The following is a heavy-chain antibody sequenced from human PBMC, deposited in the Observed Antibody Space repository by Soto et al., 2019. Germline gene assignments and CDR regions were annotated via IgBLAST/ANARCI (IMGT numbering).Heavy chain of an antibody. CDR3: ARGRVVATSYYYYYYGMDV. CDR1: GGTFSSYA. D-gene: IGHD5-12*01. Sequence: GASVKVSCKASGGTFSSYAISWVRQAPGQGLEWMGGIIPIFGTANYAQKFQGRVTITADESTSTAYMELSSLRPEDTAVYYCARGRVVATSYYYYYYGMDVWGQGTKVTVSS. CDR2: IIPIFGTA. V-gene: IGHV1-69*13. J-gene: IGHJ6*02.